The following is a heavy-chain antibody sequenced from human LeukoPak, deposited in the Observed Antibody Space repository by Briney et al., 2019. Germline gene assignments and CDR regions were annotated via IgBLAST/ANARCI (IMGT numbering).Heavy chain of an antibody. Sequence: GGSLRLSCAASGFTFSSYAMHWVRQAPGKGLEWVAVISYDGSNKYYADSVKGRFTISRDNSKNTLYLQMNSLRAEDTAVYYCAREGEYSSSSPHFDYWGQGTLVTVSS. CDR2: ISYDGSNK. D-gene: IGHD6-6*01. CDR3: AREGEYSSSSPHFDY. CDR1: GFTFSSYA. J-gene: IGHJ4*02. V-gene: IGHV3-30-3*01.